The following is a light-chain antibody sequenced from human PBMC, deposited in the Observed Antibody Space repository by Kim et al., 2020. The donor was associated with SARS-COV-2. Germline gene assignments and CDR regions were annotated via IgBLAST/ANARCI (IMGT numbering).Light chain of an antibody. Sequence: EIVLTQSPATLSLSPGERATLSCRASQSVSTSLAWYQQIPGQAPRLLIYGASNRATDIPARFSGSGSGTDFTLTISSLEPEDSAVYYCQQRSNWPLTFGGGTKLEI. J-gene: IGKJ4*01. V-gene: IGKV3-11*01. CDR2: GAS. CDR1: QSVSTS. CDR3: QQRSNWPLT.